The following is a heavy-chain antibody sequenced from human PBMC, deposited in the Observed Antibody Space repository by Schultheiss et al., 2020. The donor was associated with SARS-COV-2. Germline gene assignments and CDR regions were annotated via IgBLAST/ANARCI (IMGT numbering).Heavy chain of an antibody. CDR2: ISSSSSYT. CDR3: AKPGGDCSSTSCYNYYYYYGMDV. CDR1: GFTFSDYY. Sequence: GGSLRLSCAASGFTFSDYYMSWIRQAPGKGLEWVSYISSSSSYTNYADSVKGRFTISRDNAKNTLYLQMNSLRAEDTAVYYCAKPGGDCSSTSCYNYYYYYGMDVWGQGTTVTVSS. V-gene: IGHV3-11*06. D-gene: IGHD2-2*01. J-gene: IGHJ6*02.